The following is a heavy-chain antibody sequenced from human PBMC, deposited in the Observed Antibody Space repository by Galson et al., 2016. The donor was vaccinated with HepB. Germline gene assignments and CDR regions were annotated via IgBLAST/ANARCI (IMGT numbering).Heavy chain of an antibody. CDR1: EFTFSIYA. D-gene: IGHD1-26*01. CDR2: ISYDGSKQ. J-gene: IGHJ2*01. Sequence: SLRLSCAASEFTFSIYAMHWVRQGPGKGLEWVAVISYDGSKQYYADSVKGRFTISRDNSKNTLYLQMNSLRTEDTAVYYCAKEMYTGSLYWYFDLWGHGTLVTGSS. CDR3: AKEMYTGSLYWYFDL. V-gene: IGHV3-30*18.